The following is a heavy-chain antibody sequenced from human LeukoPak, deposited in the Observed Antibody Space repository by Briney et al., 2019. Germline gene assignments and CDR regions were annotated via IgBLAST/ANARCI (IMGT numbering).Heavy chain of an antibody. CDR1: GFTFSSYA. CDR2: ISSNGGST. V-gene: IGHV3-64*01. D-gene: IGHD3-10*01. CDR3: AKESYGSGIHCFDY. Sequence: PGGSLRLTCAASGFTFSSYAMHWVRQAPGKGLEYVSAISSNGGSTYYANSVKGRFTISRDNSKNTLYLQMNSLRAEDTAVYYCAKESYGSGIHCFDYWGQGTLVTVSS. J-gene: IGHJ4*02.